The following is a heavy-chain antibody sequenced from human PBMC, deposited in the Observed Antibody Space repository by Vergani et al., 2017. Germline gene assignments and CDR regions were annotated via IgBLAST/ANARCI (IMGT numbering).Heavy chain of an antibody. D-gene: IGHD6-25*01. V-gene: IGHV4-31*11. CDR2: IFYSGTT. CDR1: GGSISSGDHC. CDR3: ARVDTQVPATSHFYYVDV. Sequence: QVQLQESGPGVVKPSQTLSLTCAVSGGSISSGDHCWTWIRQRPGKGLEWIGYIFYSGTTYDNPSLRGRLTISVDTSQNQFSLKLRSVTAADTAVYYCARVDTQVPATSHFYYVDVWGKGTTVVVSS. J-gene: IGHJ6*03.